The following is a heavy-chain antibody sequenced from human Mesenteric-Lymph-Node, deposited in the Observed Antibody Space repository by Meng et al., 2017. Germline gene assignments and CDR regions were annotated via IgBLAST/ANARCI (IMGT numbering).Heavy chain of an antibody. Sequence: GESLKISCVASGFTFTDYYMSWIRQAPGKGLEWVSYISTSGNIIYYADSVKGRFTISRDNAKNSVYLQMNSLRAEDTAVYYCAREYYDILSGYQFDYWGQGTLVTVSS. J-gene: IGHJ4*02. V-gene: IGHV3-11*01. CDR3: AREYYDILSGYQFDY. CDR2: ISTSGNII. D-gene: IGHD3-9*01. CDR1: GFTFTDYY.